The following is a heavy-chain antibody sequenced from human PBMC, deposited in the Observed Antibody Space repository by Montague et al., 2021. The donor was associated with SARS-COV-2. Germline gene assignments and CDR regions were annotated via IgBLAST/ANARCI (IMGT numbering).Heavy chain of an antibody. CDR3: ARGQVTISGVLIFIPAAGPLDV. J-gene: IGHJ3*01. V-gene: IGHV4-34*01. Sequence: SETLSLTCVVYSGSFGDYYWTWVRQPPGKGLEWIGEINHTGSASYNPSLKSRVTLSKDTSKNQFSLKLQSLTAADTAVYYCARGQVTISGVLIFIPAAGPLDVWGQGTLVTVSS. CDR2: INHTGSA. D-gene: IGHD3-3*01. CDR1: SGSFGDYY.